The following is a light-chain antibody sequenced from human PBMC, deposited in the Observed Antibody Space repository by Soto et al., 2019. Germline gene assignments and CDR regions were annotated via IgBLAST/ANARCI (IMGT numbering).Light chain of an antibody. CDR3: AAWDESPNVPV. J-gene: IGLJ3*02. V-gene: IGLV1-44*01. Sequence: QSVLTQPPSASGTPGQRVTISCSGSNSNIGRNTVNWYQQFPGAAPNLLIHSDNQRPSGVPERFSSSRSGTSASLAISGLQSEDEADYYCAAWDESPNVPVFGGGTKLTVL. CDR2: SDN. CDR1: NSNIGRNT.